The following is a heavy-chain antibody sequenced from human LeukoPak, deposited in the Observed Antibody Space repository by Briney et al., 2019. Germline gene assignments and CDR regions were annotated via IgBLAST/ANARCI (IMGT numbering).Heavy chain of an antibody. CDR1: GYTFTGYY. CDR3: ARVPGENRAFDL. Sequence: GASVKVSCKASGYTFTGYYIVWVRQAPGQGLEWMGRINPKNGDTDIAQKFQGGVTMTRDTSINTAYMELSRLTSDDTATYYCARVPGENRAFDLWGQGTMVTVSS. V-gene: IGHV1-2*06. J-gene: IGHJ3*01. D-gene: IGHD7-27*01. CDR2: INPKNGDT.